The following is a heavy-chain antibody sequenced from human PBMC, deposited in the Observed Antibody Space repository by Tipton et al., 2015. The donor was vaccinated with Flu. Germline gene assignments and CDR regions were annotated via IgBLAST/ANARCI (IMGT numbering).Heavy chain of an antibody. J-gene: IGHJ4*02. V-gene: IGHV3-49*04. CDR1: GFTFGDYS. CDR2: IRIKSFGGTT. CDR3: TRASILITLGGVIAPYYFNY. D-gene: IGHD3-16*02. Sequence: SLRLSCTTSGFTFGDYSLNWVRQAPGKGLEWVGFIRIKSFGGTTEYAASVKGRFTISRDDSKSIAYLQMNSLKPEDTAVYYCTRASILITLGGVIAPYYFNYWGQGTLVTVSS.